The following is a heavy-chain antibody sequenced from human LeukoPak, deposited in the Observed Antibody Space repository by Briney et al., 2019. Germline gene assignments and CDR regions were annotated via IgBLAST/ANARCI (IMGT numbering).Heavy chain of an antibody. CDR2: MNPNSGNT. CDR1: GYTFTSYD. J-gene: IGHJ6*02. D-gene: IGHD2-15*01. Sequence: ASVEVSCKASGYTFTSYDINWVRQATGQGLEWMGWMNPNSGNTGYAQKFQGRVTMTRNTSISTAYMELSSLRSEDTAVYYCARGLAVVRDYYYYGMDVWGQGTTVTVSS. V-gene: IGHV1-8*01. CDR3: ARGLAVVRDYYYYGMDV.